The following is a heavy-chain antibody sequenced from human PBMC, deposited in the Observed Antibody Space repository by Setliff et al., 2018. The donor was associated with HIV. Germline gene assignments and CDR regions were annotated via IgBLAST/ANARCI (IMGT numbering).Heavy chain of an antibody. CDR2: INPNSGPT. CDR1: GYTFTGYY. Sequence: GASVKVSCKASGYTFTGYYIHWVRQAPGQGLEWMGRINPNSGPTNYAQKFQGRVTMTRDTSISTAYMELSRLRSDDTAVYYCARDFFGQRVGATLGYWGQGTLVTVPQ. J-gene: IGHJ4*02. D-gene: IGHD1-26*01. CDR3: ARDFFGQRVGATLGY. V-gene: IGHV1-2*06.